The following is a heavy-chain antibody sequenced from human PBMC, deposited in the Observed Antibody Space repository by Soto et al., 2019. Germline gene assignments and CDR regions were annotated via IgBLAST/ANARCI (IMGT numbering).Heavy chain of an antibody. D-gene: IGHD2-8*02. CDR2: IYHSGST. Sequence: PSETLSLTCAVSGGSISGYYSWSWIRQPPGKGMEWIGYIYHSGSTYYNPSLKSRVTISVDKSKNQFSLKLSSVTAADTAVYYCARDKITGLFDYWGQGTLVTVSS. CDR1: GGSISGYYS. V-gene: IGHV4-30-2*01. J-gene: IGHJ4*02. CDR3: ARDKITGLFDY.